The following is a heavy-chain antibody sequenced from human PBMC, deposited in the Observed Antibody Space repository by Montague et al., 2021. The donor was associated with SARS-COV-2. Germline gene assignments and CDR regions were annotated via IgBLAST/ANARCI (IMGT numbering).Heavy chain of an antibody. CDR1: GGSISSSSYY. V-gene: IGHV4-39*07. CDR3: ARVGRQQLVRLSGMDV. Sequence: SETLSLTCTVSGGSISSSSYYWGWIRQPPGKGLEWIGSIDYSGSTYYXPSLKSRVTISVDTCKNQFSLKLSSVTAADTAVYYCARVGRQQLVRLSGMDVWGQGTTVTVSS. CDR2: IDYSGST. D-gene: IGHD6-13*01. J-gene: IGHJ6*02.